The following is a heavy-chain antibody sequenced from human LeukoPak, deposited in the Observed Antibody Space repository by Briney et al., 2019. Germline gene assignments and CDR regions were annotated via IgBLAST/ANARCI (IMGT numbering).Heavy chain of an antibody. CDR3: ARGRITATAISSDY. D-gene: IGHD2-2*02. Sequence: ASVKLSCKASGYTVTSYDINWGRQATGQRLGWRGGKNPNRGNPGYAQKFQGRVTITRNTSISTAYMELSSLRSEDTAVYYCARGRITATAISSDYWGQGTLVTVSS. J-gene: IGHJ4*02. CDR1: GYTVTSYD. V-gene: IGHV1-8*03. CDR2: KNPNRGNP.